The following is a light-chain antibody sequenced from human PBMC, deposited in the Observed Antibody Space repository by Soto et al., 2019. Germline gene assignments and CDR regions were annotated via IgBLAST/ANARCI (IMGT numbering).Light chain of an antibody. CDR1: QSISSW. CDR2: KAS. V-gene: IGKV1-5*03. J-gene: IGKJ1*01. Sequence: DIQMTQYPSTLSASVGDRVTITCRASQSISSWLAWYQQKPGKAPKLLIYKASSLESGVPSRFSGSGSETEYTLTISSLQSEDFDTYYCKQYNSYFPWTFGQGTKVDIK. CDR3: KQYNSYFPWT.